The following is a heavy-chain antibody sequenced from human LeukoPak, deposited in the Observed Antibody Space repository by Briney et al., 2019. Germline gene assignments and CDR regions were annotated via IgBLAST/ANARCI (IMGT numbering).Heavy chain of an antibody. CDR1: GFTFSSYW. D-gene: IGHD2-2*01. CDR3: ARVRGIVVVPADSMGAFDI. V-gene: IGHV3-7*01. CDR2: IKQDGSEK. Sequence: PGGSLRLSCAASGFTFSSYWMSWVRQAPGKGLEWVANIKQDGSEKYYVDSVEGRFTISRDNAKNSLYLQMNSLRAEDTAVYYCARVRGIVVVPADSMGAFDIWGQGTMVTVSS. J-gene: IGHJ3*02.